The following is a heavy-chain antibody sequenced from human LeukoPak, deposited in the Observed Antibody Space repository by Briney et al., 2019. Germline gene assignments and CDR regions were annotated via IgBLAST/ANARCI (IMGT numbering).Heavy chain of an antibody. J-gene: IGHJ4*02. CDR2: IYHSGST. CDR3: ARGAVAGTADY. V-gene: IGHV4-38-2*02. CDR1: GYSLSSGYY. Sequence: PSETLSLTCTVSGYSLSSGYYWGWIRQPPGKGLEWIGSIYHSGSTYYNPSLKSRVTISVDTSKNQFSLKLSSVTAADTAVYYCARGAVAGTADYWGQGTLVTVSS. D-gene: IGHD6-19*01.